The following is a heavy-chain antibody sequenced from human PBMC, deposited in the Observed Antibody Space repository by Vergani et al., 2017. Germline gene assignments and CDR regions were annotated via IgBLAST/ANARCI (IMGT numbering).Heavy chain of an antibody. CDR2: ISSSSSYI. V-gene: IGHV3-21*04. CDR3: ASSGIAVAGTGLYY. D-gene: IGHD6-19*01. J-gene: IGHJ4*02. Sequence: EVQLVESGGGLVKPGGSLRLSCAASGFTFSSYSMNWVRQAPGKGLEWVSSISSSSSYIYYADSVKGRFTISRDNAKKSLYLQMNSLRAEDTAVYYCASSGIAVAGTGLYYWGQGTLVTVSS. CDR1: GFTFSSYS.